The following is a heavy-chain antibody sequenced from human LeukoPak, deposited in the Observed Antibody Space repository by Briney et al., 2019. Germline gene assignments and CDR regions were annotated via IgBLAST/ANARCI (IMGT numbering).Heavy chain of an antibody. CDR2: INWNGGST. Sequence: GGSLRLSCAASGFTFDDYGMNWVRQAPGKGLEWVSGINWNGGSTKYADSVKGRFTISTDNAKNYLYLQMNSLRADDTALYYCARGWTYYDILTGYHYYFDYWGQGTLVTVSS. D-gene: IGHD3-9*01. CDR1: GFTFDDYG. CDR3: ARGWTYYDILTGYHYYFDY. J-gene: IGHJ4*02. V-gene: IGHV3-20*04.